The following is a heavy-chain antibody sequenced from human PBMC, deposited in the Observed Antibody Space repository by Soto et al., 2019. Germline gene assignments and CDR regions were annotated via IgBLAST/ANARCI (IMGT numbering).Heavy chain of an antibody. D-gene: IGHD3-3*01. J-gene: IGHJ4*02. CDR1: GYTFTSYG. Sequence: QVQLVQSGAEVKKPGASVKVSCKASGYTFTSYGISWVRQAPGQGLEWMGWISAFNGYTNYAQNLQGRVTMTADTSTSTAYMELRSLRSDDTAVYYCAREHYHTLHQFKDYWGQGTLVTVSS. CDR2: ISAFNGYT. CDR3: AREHYHTLHQFKDY. V-gene: IGHV1-18*01.